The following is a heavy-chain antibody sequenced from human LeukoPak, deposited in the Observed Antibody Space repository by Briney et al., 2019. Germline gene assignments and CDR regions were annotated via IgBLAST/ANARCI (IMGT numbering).Heavy chain of an antibody. CDR2: IYYSGST. CDR1: GGSISSSSYY. D-gene: IGHD5-12*01. Sequence: PSETLSLTCTVSGGSISSSSYYWGWIRQPPGEGLVWIGSIYYSGSTYYNPSLKSRVTISVDTSNNQFSLKLSSVTAADTAVYYCARLGDIRNFDYWGQGTLVTVSS. V-gene: IGHV4-39*01. J-gene: IGHJ4*02. CDR3: ARLGDIRNFDY.